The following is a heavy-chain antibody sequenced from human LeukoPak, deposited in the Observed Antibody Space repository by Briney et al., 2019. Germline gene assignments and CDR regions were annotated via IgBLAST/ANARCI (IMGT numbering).Heavy chain of an antibody. V-gene: IGHV4-38-2*01. CDR2: IYHTGSA. CDR3: ARYCTSTTCILRGFDY. D-gene: IGHD2-2*01. Sequence: PSETLSLTCSVSGYSFTSGHYWGWIRQPPGKGLEWIANIYHTGSAHYNPSLKSRVTISVDTSKNQFSLKLGSVTAADTAVYYCARYCTSTTCILRGFDYWGQGTLVTVSS. J-gene: IGHJ4*02. CDR1: GYSFTSGHY.